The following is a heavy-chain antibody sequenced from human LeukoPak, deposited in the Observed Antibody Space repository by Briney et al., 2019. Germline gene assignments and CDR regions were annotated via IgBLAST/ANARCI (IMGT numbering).Heavy chain of an antibody. V-gene: IGHV4-34*01. CDR3: ARSQFYGSGSYQGRWFDP. J-gene: IGHJ5*02. CDR1: GGSFSGYY. CDR2: INHSGST. D-gene: IGHD3-10*01. Sequence: SETLSLTCAVYGGSFSGYYWSWIRQPPGKGLEWIGEINHSGSTNYNPSLKSRVTISVDTSKNQFSLKLTSVTAADTAVYYCARSQFYGSGSYQGRWFDPWGQGTLVTVSS.